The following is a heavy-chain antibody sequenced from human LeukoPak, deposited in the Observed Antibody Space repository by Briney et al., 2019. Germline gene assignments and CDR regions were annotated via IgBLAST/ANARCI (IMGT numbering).Heavy chain of an antibody. Sequence: GSSVKGSCKASGGSFNSYAISWVRQAPGQGLEWMGGIIPIFGTANYAQKFQGRVTITADKSTNTAYMELSSLRSEDTAVYYCARSQPLAYFDLWGRGTLVTVSS. CDR1: GGSFNSYA. J-gene: IGHJ2*01. V-gene: IGHV1-69*06. CDR2: IIPIFGTA. CDR3: ARSQPLAYFDL.